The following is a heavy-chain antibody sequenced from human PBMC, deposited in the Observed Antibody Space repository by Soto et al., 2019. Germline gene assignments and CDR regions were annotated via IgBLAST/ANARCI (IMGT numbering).Heavy chain of an antibody. CDR3: VRDFGRYFRSGYMDV. CDR1: GFTFSSYS. V-gene: IGHV3-21*02. Sequence: EVQLVESGGGLVKPGGSLRLSCAASGFTFSSYSMNWVRQAPGKGLEWVSSINEDSSYIYYAHSLRGRFTISRDNAKDSRYLQMNYLRAEDPAGYYCVRDFGRYFRSGYMDVWGDGATVTVSS. D-gene: IGHD3-9*01. CDR2: INEDSSYI. J-gene: IGHJ6*03.